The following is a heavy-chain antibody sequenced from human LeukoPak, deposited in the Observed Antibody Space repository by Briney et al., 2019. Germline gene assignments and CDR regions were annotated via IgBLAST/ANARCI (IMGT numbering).Heavy chain of an antibody. CDR3: AKAGDCSSTSCYGGSYYYYGMDV. CDR1: GFTFSSYA. Sequence: GGSLRLSCAASGFTFSSYAMSWVRPAPGKGLEWVSAISGSGGSTYYADSVKGRFTISRDNSKNTLYLQMNSLRAEDTAVYYCAKAGDCSSTSCYGGSYYYYGMDVWGQGTTVTVSS. J-gene: IGHJ6*02. D-gene: IGHD2-2*01. CDR2: ISGSGGST. V-gene: IGHV3-23*01.